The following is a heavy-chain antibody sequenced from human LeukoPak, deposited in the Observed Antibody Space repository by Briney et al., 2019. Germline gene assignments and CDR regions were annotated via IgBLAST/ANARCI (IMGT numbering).Heavy chain of an antibody. CDR1: GFTFSSYW. CDR2: IYSGGST. Sequence: GGSLRLSCAASGFTFSSYWMSWVRQAPGKGLEWVSVIYSGGSTYYADSVKGRFTISRDNSKNTLYLQMNSLRAEDTAVYYCAKAAARRDYWGQGTLVTVSS. CDR3: AKAAARRDY. J-gene: IGHJ4*02. D-gene: IGHD6-6*01. V-gene: IGHV3-53*01.